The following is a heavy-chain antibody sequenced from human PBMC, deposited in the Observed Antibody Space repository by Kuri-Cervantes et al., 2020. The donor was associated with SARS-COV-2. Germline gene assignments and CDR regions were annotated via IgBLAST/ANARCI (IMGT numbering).Heavy chain of an antibody. CDR2: ISSDANHK. CDR1: GFTFSSYA. V-gene: IGHV3-30-3*01. CDR3: AKDHFGVPDF. J-gene: IGHJ4*02. D-gene: IGHD2-21*01. Sequence: LSLTCAASGFTFSSYAMHWVRQAPGKGLEWVAFISSDANHKKCMVSGKGRFTISRDNSQNTLLLQMTSLRSEDTAIYYCAKDHFGVPDFWGQGTLITVSS.